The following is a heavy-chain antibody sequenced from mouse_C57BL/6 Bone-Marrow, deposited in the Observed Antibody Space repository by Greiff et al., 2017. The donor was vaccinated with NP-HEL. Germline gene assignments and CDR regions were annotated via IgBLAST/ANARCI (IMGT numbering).Heavy chain of an antibody. CDR2: INPNNGGT. V-gene: IGHV1-18*01. Sequence: VQLKQSGPELVKPGASVKIPCKASGYTFTDYNMDWVKQSHGKSLEWIGDINPNNGGTIYNQKFKGKATLTVDKSSSTAYMELRSLTSEDTAVYYCARKLITTVVANAMDYWGQGTSVTVSS. CDR3: ARKLITTVVANAMDY. CDR1: GYTFTDYN. D-gene: IGHD1-1*01. J-gene: IGHJ4*01.